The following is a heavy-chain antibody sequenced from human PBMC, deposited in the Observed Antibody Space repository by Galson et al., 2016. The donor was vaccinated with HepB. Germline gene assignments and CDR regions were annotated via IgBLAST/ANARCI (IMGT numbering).Heavy chain of an antibody. V-gene: IGHV3-30*04. Sequence: SLRLSCAASGFTFSSYAMHWVRQAPGKGLEWVAMMSYDGGKKYYAGSVKGRFTISRDNSENTLYLKMSSLRPEDTAGYYCVRGDSSGYYAGSRGFDHWGQGVLVTVSS. CDR3: VRGDSSGYYAGSRGFDH. D-gene: IGHD3-22*01. J-gene: IGHJ4*02. CDR1: GFTFSSYA. CDR2: MSYDGGKK.